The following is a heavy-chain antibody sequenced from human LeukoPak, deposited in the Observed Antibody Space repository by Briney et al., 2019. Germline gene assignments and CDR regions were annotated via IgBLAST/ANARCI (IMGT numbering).Heavy chain of an antibody. J-gene: IGHJ4*02. CDR3: ASGPLRSHGGLDY. CDR1: GGSISSYY. CDR2: IYYSGST. D-gene: IGHD3-16*01. V-gene: IGHV4-59*12. Sequence: PSETMSLTCTVSGGSISSYYWSWIRQPPGKGLEWIGYIYYSGSTYYNPSLKSRVTISVDTSKNQFSLKLSSVTAADTAVYYCASGPLRSHGGLDYWGQGTLVTVSS.